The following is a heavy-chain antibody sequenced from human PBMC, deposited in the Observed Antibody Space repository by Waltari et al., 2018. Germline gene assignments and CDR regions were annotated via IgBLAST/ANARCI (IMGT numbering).Heavy chain of an antibody. Sequence: QVQLQQWCAGLLKPSETLSLTCAVYGGSFRGYYWSWIRHPPAKGLEWIGEINHNGSTNYNPSLKSRVTISVDTSKNQFSLKLSSVTAADTAVYYCARGPPLDHTDTVPNYYVDYWGQGTLVTVSS. D-gene: IGHD3-3*01. CDR2: INHNGST. J-gene: IGHJ4*02. CDR1: GGSFRGYY. V-gene: IGHV4-34*01. CDR3: ARGPPLDHTDTVPNYYVDY.